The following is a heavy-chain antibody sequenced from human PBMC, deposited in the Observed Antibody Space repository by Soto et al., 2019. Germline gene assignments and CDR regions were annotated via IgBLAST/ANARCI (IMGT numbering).Heavy chain of an antibody. V-gene: IGHV3-66*01. CDR1: GFTVSSNY. J-gene: IGHJ4*02. Sequence: GGSLRLSCAASGFTVSSNYMSWVRQAPGKGLEWVSVIYSGGSTYYADSVKGRFTISRDNSKNTLYLQMNSLRAEDTAVYYCAREVEGQQLGLFDYWGQGTLVTVSS. CDR2: IYSGGST. CDR3: AREVEGQQLGLFDY. D-gene: IGHD6-13*01.